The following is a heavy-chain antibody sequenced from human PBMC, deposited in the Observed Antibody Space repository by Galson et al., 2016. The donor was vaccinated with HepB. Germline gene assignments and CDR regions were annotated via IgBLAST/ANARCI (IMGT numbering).Heavy chain of an antibody. D-gene: IGHD6-6*01. CDR1: GFNFRTFG. J-gene: IGHJ6*02. CDR2: ISFDGSQK. V-gene: IGHV3-33*01. CDR3: VRTIASRRKYYYGMDV. Sequence: SLRLSCAASGFNFRTFGMHWVRQGPGTGLEWVAVISFDGSQKYYADSVKGRFTISRDNPQNTVHLQMNGLRAEDTAVYYCVRTIASRRKYYYGMDVWGQGTTVIVSS.